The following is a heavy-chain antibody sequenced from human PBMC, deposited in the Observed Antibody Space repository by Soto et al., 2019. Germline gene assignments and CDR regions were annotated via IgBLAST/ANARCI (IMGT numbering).Heavy chain of an antibody. CDR1: GFTFGDYA. D-gene: IGHD6-19*01. CDR3: GRSLGIVVDSGGWWANYFDH. CDR2: IRSKAYGGTT. V-gene: IGHV3-49*03. J-gene: IGHJ4*02. Sequence: PGGSLRLSCTASGFTFGDYAMSWFRQAPGKGLEWVGFIRSKAYGGTTEYAASVKGRFTISRDDSKSTVYMELSSLRSEDTAVYYCGRSLGIVVDSGGWWANYFDHWGQGTLVTVSS.